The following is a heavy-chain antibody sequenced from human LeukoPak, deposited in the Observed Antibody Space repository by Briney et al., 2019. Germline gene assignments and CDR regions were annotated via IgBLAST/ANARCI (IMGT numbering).Heavy chain of an antibody. J-gene: IGHJ5*02. D-gene: IGHD3-22*01. CDR2: IYTSGST. V-gene: IGHV4-39*07. CDR3: ARERWKYYYDSSYNWFDP. CDR1: GGSISSSSYY. Sequence: SETLSLTCTVSGGSISSSSYYWGWIRQPPGKGLEWIGRIYTSGSTNYNPSLKSRVTMSVDTSKNQFSLKLSSVTAADTAVYYCARERWKYYYDSSYNWFDPWGQGTLVTVSS.